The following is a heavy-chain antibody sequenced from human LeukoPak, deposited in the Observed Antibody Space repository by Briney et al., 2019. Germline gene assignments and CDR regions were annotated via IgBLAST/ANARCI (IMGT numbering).Heavy chain of an antibody. CDR3: ARAVNSSSWYKSYYYHYMDV. J-gene: IGHJ6*03. V-gene: IGHV1-2*02. Sequence: GASTKSFSKAVCGTSISYYFKWGSREPREKGLELGGNNPYSGGTNYAQKFEGRVTMPRDKSISTAYMELGRLRPDDTAVYYRARAVNSSSWYKSYYYHYMDVWGKGTTVTVSS. CDR2: NNPYSGGT. D-gene: IGHD6-13*01. CDR1: CGTSISYY.